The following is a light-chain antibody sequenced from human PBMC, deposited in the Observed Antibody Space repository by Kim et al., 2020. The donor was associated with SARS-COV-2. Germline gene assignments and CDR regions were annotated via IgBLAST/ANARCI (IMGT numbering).Light chain of an antibody. CDR1: ENVASNY. CDR2: GAS. CDR3: QQYAGSPT. J-gene: IGKJ1*01. V-gene: IGKV3-20*01. Sequence: LPPGQRATLSCRASENVASNYLAWYQQKPGQPPRLLIYGASTRATGIPDRFSGGGSGTGLTLTISRLEPEDFAVYYCQQYAGSPTFGQGTKVDIK.